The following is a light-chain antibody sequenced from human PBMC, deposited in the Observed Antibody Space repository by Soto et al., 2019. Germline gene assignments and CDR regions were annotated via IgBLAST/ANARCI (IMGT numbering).Light chain of an antibody. V-gene: IGKV3-20*01. CDR2: GAS. CDR1: QTVTSSY. CDR3: QQYDGPPT. J-gene: IGKJ1*01. Sequence: EIVLTQSPGTLFLSPGERGTLSCRASQTVTSSYLAWYQQKPGQAPRLLISGASRRATGIPDRFSGSGSETDFTLTISRLEPEDFAVYYCQQYDGPPTVGQGTKVEIK.